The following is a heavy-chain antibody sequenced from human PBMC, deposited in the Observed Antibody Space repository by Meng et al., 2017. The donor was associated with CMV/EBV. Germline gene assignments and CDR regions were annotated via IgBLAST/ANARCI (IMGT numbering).Heavy chain of an antibody. CDR1: GFTFSSYW. CDR2: INSDGSST. V-gene: IGHV3-74*01. CDR3: AREDYYYYYGMDV. J-gene: IGHJ6*02. Sequence: GGSLRLSCAASGFTFSSYWMHWVRQAPGKGLVWVSRINSDGSSTSYAVSVKGRFTISRDNAKNTLYLQMNSLRAEDTAVYYCAREDYYYYYGMDVWGQGTTVTVSS.